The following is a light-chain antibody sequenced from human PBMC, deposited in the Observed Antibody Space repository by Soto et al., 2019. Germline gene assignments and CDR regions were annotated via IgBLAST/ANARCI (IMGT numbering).Light chain of an antibody. Sequence: DIQMTQSPSSLSASVGDRVTITCRSSQGIRSDLGWYQQKPGKAPKRLIYAASSLESGVQSRSSGSGSGTEFTLTISSLQPEDFATYYCLQHNSYPPTFGGGTKVEIK. J-gene: IGKJ4*01. CDR2: AAS. CDR1: QGIRSD. CDR3: LQHNSYPPT. V-gene: IGKV1-17*01.